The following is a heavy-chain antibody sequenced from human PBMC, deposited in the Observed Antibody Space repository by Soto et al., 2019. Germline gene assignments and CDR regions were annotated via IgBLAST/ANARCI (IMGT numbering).Heavy chain of an antibody. CDR2: IYYSGST. D-gene: IGHD3-9*01. CDR1: GGSISSYY. V-gene: IGHV4-59*06. J-gene: IGHJ5*02. CDR3: ARAARDYDILTGYPFDP. Sequence: SETLSLTCTVSGGSISSYYWSWIRQHPGKGLEWIGYIYYSGSTYYNPSLKSRVTISVDTSKNQFSLKLSSVTAADTAVYYCARAARDYDILTGYPFDPWGQGTLVTVSS.